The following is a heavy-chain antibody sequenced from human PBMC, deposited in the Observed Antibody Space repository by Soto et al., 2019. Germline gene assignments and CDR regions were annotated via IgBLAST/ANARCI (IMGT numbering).Heavy chain of an antibody. CDR3: ARDLLLDYDTSGHSDAFEI. CDR2: INPSGGST. D-gene: IGHD3-22*01. CDR1: GYTFTSHY. J-gene: IGHJ3*02. V-gene: IGHV1-46*01. Sequence: ASVKVSCKASGYTFTSHYMHWVRQAPGQGLEWMGIINPSGGSTRYAQKFQGRVTMTRDTSTSTVYMELSSLRSEDSAVYYCARDLLLDYDTSGHSDAFEILGQGTMVNVSS.